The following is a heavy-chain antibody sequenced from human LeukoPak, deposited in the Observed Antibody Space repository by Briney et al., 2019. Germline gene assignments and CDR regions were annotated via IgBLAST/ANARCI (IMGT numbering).Heavy chain of an antibody. CDR3: ARARFGVTSSFYYYYMDV. CDR2: IYYSGST. CDR1: GGSISSYY. D-gene: IGHD2-2*01. Sequence: SETLSLTCTVSGGSISSYYWSWIRQPPGKGLEWLGYIYYSGSTNYNPSLKSRVTISVDTSKNQFSLKLSSVTAADTAVYYCARARFGVTSSFYYYYMDVWGKGTTVTVSS. J-gene: IGHJ6*03. V-gene: IGHV4-59*01.